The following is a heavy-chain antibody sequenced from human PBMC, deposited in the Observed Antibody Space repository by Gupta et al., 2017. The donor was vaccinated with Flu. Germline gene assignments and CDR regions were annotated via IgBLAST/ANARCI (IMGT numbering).Heavy chain of an antibody. J-gene: IGHJ4*02. D-gene: IGHD2-15*01. CDR3: ARGAGDSL. V-gene: IGHV1-8*01. CDR2: RNPNSGHT. Sequence: INWVRQATGQGLEWMGWRNPNSGHTGYAQRFQGKVTMTRDIAMSTAYLELNSLTSEDTAVYFCARGAGDSLWGQGTLVTVSS.